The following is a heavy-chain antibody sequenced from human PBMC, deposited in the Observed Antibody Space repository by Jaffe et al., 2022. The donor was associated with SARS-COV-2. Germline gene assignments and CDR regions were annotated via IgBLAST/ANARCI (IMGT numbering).Heavy chain of an antibody. D-gene: IGHD3-10*01. J-gene: IGHJ5*02. CDR2: IYRSGST. Sequence: QLQLQESGPGLVKPSETLSLTCIVLGGSISSAPYYWAWVRQSPGKGLEWIGTIYRSGSTYYNPSLKSRVTVSVDTSKNQFSLRLSSVTAADTAVYYCARQKEGDDYGSGSHYRRFDPWGQGSLVTVSS. CDR3: ARQKEGDDYGSGSHYRRFDP. CDR1: GGSISSAPYY. V-gene: IGHV4-39*01.